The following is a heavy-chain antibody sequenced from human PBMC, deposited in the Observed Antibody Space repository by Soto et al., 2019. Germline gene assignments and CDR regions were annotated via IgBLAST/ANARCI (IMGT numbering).Heavy chain of an antibody. V-gene: IGHV3-74*01. D-gene: IGHD5-18*01. CDR1: GFTFSSYW. CDR3: ARDPLWGTAMVLWYFDL. J-gene: IGHJ2*01. CDR2: INSDGSST. Sequence: GGSLRLSCAASGFTFSSYWMHWVRQAPGKGLEWVSRINSDGSSTYYADSVKGRFTISRDNAQNSLYLQMNSLRAEDTAVYYCARDPLWGTAMVLWYFDLWGRGTLVTVSS.